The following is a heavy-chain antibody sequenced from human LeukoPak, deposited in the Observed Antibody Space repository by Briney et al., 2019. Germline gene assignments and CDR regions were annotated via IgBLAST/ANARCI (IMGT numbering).Heavy chain of an antibody. CDR1: GGSISGYY. V-gene: IGHV4-59*01. D-gene: IGHD2-15*01. CDR2: IYYSGST. Sequence: PSETLSLTCTVSGGSISGYYWNWIRQPPGKGLEWIGYIYYSGSTNYNPSLKSRVTISVDTSKNQFSLNLRSVTAADTAVYYCARGGFSGGILRYFDLWGRGTLVTVSS. J-gene: IGHJ2*01. CDR3: ARGGFSGGILRYFDL.